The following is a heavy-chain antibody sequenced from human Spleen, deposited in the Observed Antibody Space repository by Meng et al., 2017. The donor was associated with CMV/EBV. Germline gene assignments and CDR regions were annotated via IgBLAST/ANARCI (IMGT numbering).Heavy chain of an antibody. CDR2: IYTSGST. V-gene: IGHV4-4*07. Sequence: VPAPGPRKPSTTLSLTCTVSGGSTSSYYWGGIRPPAAKELNWSGRIYTSGSTNYNPSLKRRVTMSVDTSKNQFSLKLSSVTAADAAVYYCARDRWFGESLFDYWGQGTLATSSS. J-gene: IGHJ4*02. CDR1: GGSTSSYY. D-gene: IGHD3-10*01. CDR3: ARDRWFGESLFDY.